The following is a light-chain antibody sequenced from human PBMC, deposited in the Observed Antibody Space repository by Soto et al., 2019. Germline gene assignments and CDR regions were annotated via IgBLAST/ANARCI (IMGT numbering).Light chain of an antibody. V-gene: IGKV3-20*01. CDR2: GAS. J-gene: IGKJ4*01. Sequence: EIVLTQSPGTLSLSPGERATLSRRASQSVSSTYLAWYQQKPGQAPRLLIYGASSRATGIPDRFSGSGSGTDFTLTISRLEPEDFAVYYCQQYGSSPYLTFGGGTKVDIK. CDR1: QSVSSTY. CDR3: QQYGSSPYLT.